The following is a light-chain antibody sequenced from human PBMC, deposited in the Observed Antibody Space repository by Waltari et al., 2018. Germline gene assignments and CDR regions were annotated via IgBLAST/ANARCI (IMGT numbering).Light chain of an antibody. J-gene: IGLJ2*01. CDR1: SSNIWSGDA. V-gene: IGLV1-40*01. Sequence: QSVLTQPPSVSGAPGQTVTISCTGSSSNIWSGDAVHWYQHLPGTAPKPVIYGNNNRPSGVPDRFSGSKSGTSASLAITGLQAEDEADYYCQSHDGTLSISGVFGGGTKLTVL. CDR2: GNN. CDR3: QSHDGTLSISGV.